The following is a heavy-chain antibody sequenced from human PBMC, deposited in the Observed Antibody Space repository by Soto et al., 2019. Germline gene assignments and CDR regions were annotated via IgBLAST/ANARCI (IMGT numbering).Heavy chain of an antibody. CDR3: ATRRNGDYAWYFDL. Sequence: GALRLSCAASGFTFSSYSMNWVRQAPGKGLEWVSYISSSSSTIYYADSVKGRFTISRDNAKNSLYLQMNSLRAEDTAVYYCATRRNGDYAWYFDLWGRGTLVTVSS. CDR2: ISSSSSTI. CDR1: GFTFSSYS. J-gene: IGHJ2*01. D-gene: IGHD4-17*01. V-gene: IGHV3-48*01.